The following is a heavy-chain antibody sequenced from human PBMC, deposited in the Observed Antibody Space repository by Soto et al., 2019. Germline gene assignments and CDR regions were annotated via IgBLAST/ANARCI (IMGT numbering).Heavy chain of an antibody. V-gene: IGHV1-2*04. D-gene: IGHD1-26*01. CDR1: GYTFTGYY. CDR2: INPNSGGT. Sequence: QVQLVQSGAEVKKPGASVKVSCKASGYTFTGYYMHWVRQAPGQGLEWMGWINPNSGGTNYAQKFQGWVTMTRDTAISTAYMELRRLRSDDTAVYYCARSEGGKWAPASGAFDIWGQGTMVTVSS. CDR3: ARSEGGKWAPASGAFDI. J-gene: IGHJ3*02.